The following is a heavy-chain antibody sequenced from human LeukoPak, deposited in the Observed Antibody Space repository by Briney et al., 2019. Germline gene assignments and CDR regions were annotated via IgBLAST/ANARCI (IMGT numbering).Heavy chain of an antibody. Sequence: GASVKVSCKASGYSFTDYFIHWVRQAPGQGLEWMGRLYPNSGVTNYAQKFQGGVTMTRDTSISTVYMELSRLRPDDTAVYYCARGPAFDYGAPSWIDYWGQGTLVTVSS. CDR2: LYPNSGVT. J-gene: IGHJ4*02. CDR1: GYSFTDYF. D-gene: IGHD4-17*01. V-gene: IGHV1-2*06. CDR3: ARGPAFDYGAPSWIDY.